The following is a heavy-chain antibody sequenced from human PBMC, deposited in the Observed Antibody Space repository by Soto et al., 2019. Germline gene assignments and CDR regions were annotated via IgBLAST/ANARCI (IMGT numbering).Heavy chain of an antibody. CDR3: ARIPERLGGGRFDP. V-gene: IGHV4-4*02. Sequence: VQLQESGPGLVKSSGTLSLTCAVSGDSISTNNWWSWVRQPPGKGLEWIGEIYHSGTVNYNPSLKSRVTISVDKSKKLFSLNLSSVTAADTAMYYCARIPERLGGGRFDPWGQGTLVTVSS. D-gene: IGHD3-16*01. J-gene: IGHJ5*02. CDR1: GDSISTNNW. CDR2: IYHSGTV.